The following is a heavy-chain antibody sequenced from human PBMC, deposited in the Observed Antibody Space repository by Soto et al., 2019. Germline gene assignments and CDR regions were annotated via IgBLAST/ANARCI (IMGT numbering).Heavy chain of an antibody. J-gene: IGHJ6*01. CDR3: AGPLLVVASIPGYYYYGIHG. D-gene: IGHD2-15*01. V-gene: IGHV1-69*13. Sequence: SVKVSCKASGCTFSSYAISWVRQAPGQGIEWMGGIIPIFGTANYAQKFQGRVTITADESTSTAYMELSSLRSEDTAVYYCAGPLLVVASIPGYYYYGIHGWRQGTTGGVSS. CDR2: IIPIFGTA. CDR1: GCTFSSYA.